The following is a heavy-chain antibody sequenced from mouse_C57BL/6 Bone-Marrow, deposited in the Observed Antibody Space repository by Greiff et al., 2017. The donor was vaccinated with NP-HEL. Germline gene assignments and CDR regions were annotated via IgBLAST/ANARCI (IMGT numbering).Heavy chain of an antibody. V-gene: IGHV1-81*01. J-gene: IGHJ3*01. D-gene: IGHD2-3*01. Sequence: LVESGAELARPGASVKLSCKASGYTFTSYGISWVKQRTGQGLEWIGEIYPRSGNTYYNEKFKGKATLTADKSSSTAYMELRSLTSEDSAVYFCARWDGYYGWFAYWGQGTLVTVSA. CDR1: GYTFTSYG. CDR2: IYPRSGNT. CDR3: ARWDGYYGWFAY.